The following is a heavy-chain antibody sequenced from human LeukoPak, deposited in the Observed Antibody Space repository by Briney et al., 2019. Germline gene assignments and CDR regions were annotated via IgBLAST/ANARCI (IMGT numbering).Heavy chain of an antibody. D-gene: IGHD2-21*02. CDR2: ISGSDGRT. CDR3: AREWIAYCGGDCYLYYYYGMDV. CDR1: GFTFSSYA. V-gene: IGHV3-23*01. Sequence: GGSLRLSCAASGFTFSSYAMSWVRQAPGKGLEWVSAISGSDGRTYYADSVKGRFTISRDNSKNTLYLQMNSLRAEDTAVYYCAREWIAYCGGDCYLYYYYGMDVWGQGTTVTVSS. J-gene: IGHJ6*02.